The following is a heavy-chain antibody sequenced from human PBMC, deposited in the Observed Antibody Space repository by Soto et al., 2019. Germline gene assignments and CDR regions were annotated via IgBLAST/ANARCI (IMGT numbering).Heavy chain of an antibody. V-gene: IGHV1-69*13. J-gene: IGHJ4*02. CDR3: ARGRTMSIAAAGRPQLDY. Sequence: SVKVSCKASGGTFSSYAISWVRQAPGQGLEWMGGIIPIFGTANYAQKFQGRVTITADESTSTAYMELSSLRSEDTAVYYCARGRTMSIAAAGRPQLDYWGQGTLVTVSS. D-gene: IGHD6-13*01. CDR1: GGTFSSYA. CDR2: IIPIFGTA.